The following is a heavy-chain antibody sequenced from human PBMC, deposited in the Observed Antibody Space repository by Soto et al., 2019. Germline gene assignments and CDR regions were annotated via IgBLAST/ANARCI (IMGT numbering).Heavy chain of an antibody. J-gene: IGHJ4*02. D-gene: IGHD6-13*01. CDR1: GFTFSNYG. CDR3: ARVYSSWYSDY. CDR2: IWYDGSNK. Sequence: QVQLVESGGGVVQPGRSLRLSCAASGFTFSNYGMHWVRQAPGKGLEWVAVIWYDGSNKYYADSVKGRFTISRDNSKNTLYLQMNSLRAEDTAGYYCARVYSSWYSDYWGQGTLVTVSS. V-gene: IGHV3-33*01.